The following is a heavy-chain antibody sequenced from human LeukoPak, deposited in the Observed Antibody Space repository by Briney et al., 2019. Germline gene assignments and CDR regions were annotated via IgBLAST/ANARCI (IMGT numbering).Heavy chain of an antibody. CDR1: GFTFSSYS. V-gene: IGHV3-21*01. CDR3: ARDYYYDSSGTYWYFDL. CDR2: ISSSSSYI. J-gene: IGHJ2*01. D-gene: IGHD3-22*01. Sequence: GGSLRLSCAASGFTFSSYSMNWVRQDPGKGLEWVSSISSSSSYIYYADSVKGRFTISRDNAKNSLYLQMNSLRAEDTAVYYCARDYYYDSSGTYWYFDLWGRGTLVTVSS.